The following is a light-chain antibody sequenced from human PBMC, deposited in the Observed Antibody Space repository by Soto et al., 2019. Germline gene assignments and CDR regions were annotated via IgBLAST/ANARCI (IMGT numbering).Light chain of an antibody. CDR3: SSNAGSNNRV. Sequence: QSVLTQPPSASGSPGQSVTISCTGTSSNVGGSNYVSWYQQHPDRAPKLIIYDVTKRPSGVPDRFSGSKSGNTASLTVSGLQAEEEDDYYCSSNAGSNNRVFGGGTQLTVL. V-gene: IGLV2-8*01. J-gene: IGLJ3*02. CDR1: SSNVGGSNY. CDR2: DVT.